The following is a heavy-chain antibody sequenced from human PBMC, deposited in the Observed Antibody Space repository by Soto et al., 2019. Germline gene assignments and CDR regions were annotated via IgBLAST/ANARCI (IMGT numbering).Heavy chain of an antibody. CDR2: ISIHNRNT. CDR3: ARGESLWE. Sequence: QVQLVQSGTEVKKPGASVKVSCKASGYSFPSYGISWVRQAPGQGLEWMGWISIHNRNTNYAEKFQGRVTMTADTSTTTAHLELRSLRSDDTAVYYCARGESLWEWGQGTLVTVSS. CDR1: GYSFPSYG. J-gene: IGHJ4*02. V-gene: IGHV1-18*01. D-gene: IGHD3-16*01.